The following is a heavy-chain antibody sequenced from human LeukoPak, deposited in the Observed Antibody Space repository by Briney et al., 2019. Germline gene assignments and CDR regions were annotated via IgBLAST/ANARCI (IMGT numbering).Heavy chain of an antibody. CDR1: GYTFTSYG. J-gene: IGHJ6*02. Sequence: ASVKVSCKASGYTFTSYGISWVRQAPGQGLEWMGWISAYNGNTNYAQKLQGRVTMTTDTSTSTAYMELRSLRSDDTAVYYCARDPFGDLWSGPPYGMDVWGQGTTVTVSS. V-gene: IGHV1-18*01. D-gene: IGHD3-3*01. CDR3: ARDPFGDLWSGPPYGMDV. CDR2: ISAYNGNT.